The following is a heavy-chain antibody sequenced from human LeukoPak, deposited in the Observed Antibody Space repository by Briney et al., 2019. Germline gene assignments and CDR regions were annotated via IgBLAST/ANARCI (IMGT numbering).Heavy chain of an antibody. J-gene: IGHJ6*03. V-gene: IGHV1-24*01. CDR3: ARAWSPYSGSYSNTPNYYYYMDV. CDR2: FDPEDGET. CDR1: GYTLTELS. D-gene: IGHD1-26*01. Sequence: ASVKVSCKVSGYTLTELSMHWVRQAPGKGLEWMGGFDPEDGETIYAQKFQGRVTMTEDTSTDTAYMELSSLRSEDTAVYYCARAWSPYSGSYSNTPNYYYYMDVWGKGTTVTVSS.